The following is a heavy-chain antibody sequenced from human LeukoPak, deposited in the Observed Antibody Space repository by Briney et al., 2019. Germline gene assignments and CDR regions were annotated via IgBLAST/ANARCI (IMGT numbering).Heavy chain of an antibody. D-gene: IGHD6-19*01. CDR1: GGSFSGYY. CDR2: INHSGST. CDR3: ARAGSSGWSGLASSYYYYGMDV. Sequence: SETLSLTCAVYGGSFSGYYWSWIRQPPGKGLEWIGEINHSGSTNYNPSLKSRVTISVDTSKNQFSLKLSSVTAADTAVYYCARAGSSGWSGLASSYYYYGMDVWGQGTTVTVSS. J-gene: IGHJ6*02. V-gene: IGHV4-34*01.